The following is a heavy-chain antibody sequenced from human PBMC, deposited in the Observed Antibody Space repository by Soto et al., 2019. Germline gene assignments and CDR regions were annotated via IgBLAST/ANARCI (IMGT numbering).Heavy chain of an antibody. Sequence: QITLKESGPTLVKPTQTLTLTCTFSGFSLSTSGVGVRWIRQPPGKALEWLALIYCNDDKRYSPSLKSRLTITKDTSKNQVVLTMTNMDPVDTATYYCAHSRHGDPANYWGQGTLVTVSS. CDR3: AHSRHGDPANY. J-gene: IGHJ4*02. V-gene: IGHV2-5*01. D-gene: IGHD4-17*01. CDR1: GFSLSTSGVG. CDR2: IYCNDDK.